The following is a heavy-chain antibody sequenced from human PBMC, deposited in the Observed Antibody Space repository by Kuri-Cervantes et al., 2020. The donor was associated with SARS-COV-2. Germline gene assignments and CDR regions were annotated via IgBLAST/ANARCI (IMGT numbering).Heavy chain of an antibody. CDR3: AREPGGHYYDSSGYYSYYYYGMDV. V-gene: IGHV3-74*01. Sequence: GGSLRLSCAASGFTFSSYWMHWVRQAPGKGLVWVSRTNSDGSSTSYADSVKGRFTISRDNAKNTLYLQMNSLRAEDTAVYYCAREPGGHYYDSSGYYSYYYYGMDVWGQGTTVTVSS. D-gene: IGHD3-22*01. CDR2: TNSDGSST. J-gene: IGHJ6*02. CDR1: GFTFSSYW.